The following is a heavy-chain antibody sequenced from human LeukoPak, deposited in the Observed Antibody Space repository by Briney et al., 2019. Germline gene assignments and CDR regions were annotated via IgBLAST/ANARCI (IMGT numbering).Heavy chain of an antibody. J-gene: IGHJ4*02. CDR1: GFTFSNYA. Sequence: GASLSLSCAASGFTFSNYAMSCVRQAPGKGLEWVSAISGSGSSTYYADSMKGRFTISRDNYKNRLYLQMNSLRAEERAVYYCAKDLGVVAKFGGYFDCWGQGTLVTVPS. V-gene: IGHV3-23*01. CDR2: ISGSGSST. D-gene: IGHD3-16*01. CDR3: AKDLGVVAKFGGYFDC.